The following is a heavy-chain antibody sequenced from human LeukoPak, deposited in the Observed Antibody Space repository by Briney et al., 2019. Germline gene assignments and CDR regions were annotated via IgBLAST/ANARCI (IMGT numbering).Heavy chain of an antibody. CDR3: ARCNSRGYYNPFDY. V-gene: IGHV4-39*07. CDR1: GGSISSSSYY. D-gene: IGHD3-22*01. CDR2: IYYSGST. Sequence: SETLSLTCTVSGGSISSSSYYWGWIRQPPGKGLEWIGSIYYSGSTYYNPSLKSRVTISVDTSKNQFSLTLTSVTAADTALYYCARCNSRGYYNPFDYWGQGTLVTVSS. J-gene: IGHJ4*02.